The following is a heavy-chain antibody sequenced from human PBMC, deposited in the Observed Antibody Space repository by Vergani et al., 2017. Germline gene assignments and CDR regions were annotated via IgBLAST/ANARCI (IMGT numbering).Heavy chain of an antibody. CDR1: GFTFSSYA. CDR3: AKGGVVSGSYVQDAFDI. Sequence: EVQLLESGGGLVQPGGSLRLSCAASGFTFSSYAMSWVRQAPGKGLEWVSAISGSGGSTYYADSVKGRFTIARDNPKNTLYRQMNGLRAEDTAVYYCAKGGVVSGSYVQDAFDICSHGTMVNVSS. J-gene: IGHJ3*02. CDR2: ISGSGGST. V-gene: IGHV3-23*01. D-gene: IGHD1-26*01.